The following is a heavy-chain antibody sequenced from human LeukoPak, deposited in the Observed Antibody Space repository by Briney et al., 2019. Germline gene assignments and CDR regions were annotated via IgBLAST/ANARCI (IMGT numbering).Heavy chain of an antibody. D-gene: IGHD2-2*01. CDR2: ISYDGSNK. CDR3: AKSAYLKGYCSSTSCYPGDYFDY. J-gene: IGHJ4*02. Sequence: GGSLRLSCAASGFTFSSYGMHWVRQAPGKGLEWVAVISYDGSNKCYADSVKGRFTISRDNSKNTLYLQMNSLRAEDTAVYYCAKSAYLKGYCSSTSCYPGDYFDYWGQGTLVTVSS. V-gene: IGHV3-30*18. CDR1: GFTFSSYG.